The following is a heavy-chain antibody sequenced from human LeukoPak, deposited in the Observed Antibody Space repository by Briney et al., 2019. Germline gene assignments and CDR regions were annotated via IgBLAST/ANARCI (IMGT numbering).Heavy chain of an antibody. Sequence: PGGSLRLSCAASGFIFSNYGMHWVRQAPGKRLEWVAVIWNDGSETFHADSVKGRFRIARDNSKNTLYLQMNSLRAEDTAVYYCARDMGRAWYGPPDYWGQGTLVTVSP. J-gene: IGHJ4*02. CDR2: IWNDGSET. CDR1: GFIFSNYG. D-gene: IGHD6-13*01. CDR3: ARDMGRAWYGPPDY. V-gene: IGHV3-33*01.